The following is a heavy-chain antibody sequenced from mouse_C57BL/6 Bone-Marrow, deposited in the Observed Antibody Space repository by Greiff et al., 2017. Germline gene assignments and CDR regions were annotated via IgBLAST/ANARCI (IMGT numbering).Heavy chain of an antibody. J-gene: IGHJ3*01. CDR3: ARDEVLLPFAY. D-gene: IGHD1-1*01. CDR2: FYPGSGSI. CDR1: GYTFTEYT. V-gene: IGHV1-62-2*01. Sequence: VQRVESGAELVKPGASVKLSCKASGYTFTEYTIHWVKQRSGQGLEWIGCFYPGSGSIKYNEKFKDKATLTADKSSSTVYMELSRVTSEDSAVYFCARDEVLLPFAYWGKGTLVTVSA.